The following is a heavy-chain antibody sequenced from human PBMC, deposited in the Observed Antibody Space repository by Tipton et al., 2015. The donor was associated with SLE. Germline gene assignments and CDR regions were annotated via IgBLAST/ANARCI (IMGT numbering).Heavy chain of an antibody. Sequence: QVQLVQSGAEVKKPGASVKVSCKASGYTFTGYYMHWVRQAPGQGLEWMGRINPSGGSTSYAQKFQGRVTMTRDTSTSTVYMELSSLRSEDTAVYYCAREREWGPSPFGVHKNWFDPWGQGTLVTVSS. D-gene: IGHD3-3*01. V-gene: IGHV1-46*01. CDR2: INPSGGST. CDR3: AREREWGPSPFGVHKNWFDP. CDR1: GYTFTGYY. J-gene: IGHJ5*02.